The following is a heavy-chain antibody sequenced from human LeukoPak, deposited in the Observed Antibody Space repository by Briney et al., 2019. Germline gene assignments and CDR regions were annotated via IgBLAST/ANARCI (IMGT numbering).Heavy chain of an antibody. CDR3: ARDMPLYGNPGIAVAGPYYFDY. Sequence: SVKVSXKASGGTFSSYTISWVRQAPGQGLEWMGRIIPIFGTANYAQKFQGRVTITTDESTSTAYMELSSLRSEDTAVYYCARDMPLYGNPGIAVAGPYYFDYWGQGTLVTVSS. CDR2: IIPIFGTA. D-gene: IGHD6-19*01. CDR1: GGTFSSYT. J-gene: IGHJ4*02. V-gene: IGHV1-69*05.